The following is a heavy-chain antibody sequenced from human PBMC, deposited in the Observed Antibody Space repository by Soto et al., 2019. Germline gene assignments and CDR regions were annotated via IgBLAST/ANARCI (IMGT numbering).Heavy chain of an antibody. J-gene: IGHJ4*02. CDR2: IYYSGST. CDR1: GGSISSGGYY. Sequence: PSETLSLTCTVSGGSISSGGYYWSWIRQHPGKGLEWIGYIYYSGSTDYTPSLKSRVTISVDTSKNQFSLKLSSVTAADTAGYYCQRHGRRDCQAGGFDYGGQGTRVTVSS. V-gene: IGHV4-31*03. CDR3: QRHGRRDCQAGGFDY. D-gene: IGHD2-21*01.